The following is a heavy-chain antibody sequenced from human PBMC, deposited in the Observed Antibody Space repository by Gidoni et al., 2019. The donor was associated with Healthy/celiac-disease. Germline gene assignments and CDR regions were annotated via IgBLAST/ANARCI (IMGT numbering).Heavy chain of an antibody. J-gene: IGHJ3*02. CDR3: ARELGDHYYDQGDAFDI. CDR1: GGPLSSGDYY. D-gene: IGHD3-22*01. Sequence: QVQLQESGPGLVKPSQTLSLTCTVPGGPLSSGDYYWSWIRQPPGKGLEWIGYIYYSGSTYYNPSLKSRVTISVDTSKNQFSLKLSSVTAADTAVYYCARELGDHYYDQGDAFDIWGQGTMVTVSS. CDR2: IYYSGST. V-gene: IGHV4-30-4*01.